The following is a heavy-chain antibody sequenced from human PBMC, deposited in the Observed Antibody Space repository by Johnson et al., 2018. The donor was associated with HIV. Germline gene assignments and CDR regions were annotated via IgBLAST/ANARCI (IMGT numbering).Heavy chain of an antibody. V-gene: IGHV3-23*04. J-gene: IGHJ3*02. CDR2: ISGSGGST. CDR3: AKALRGHSSWSFDAFDI. Sequence: EVQLVESGGGLVQPGGSLRLSCAASGFTFSSYAMSWVRQAPGKGLEWVSAISGSGGSTYYADSVKGRFTISRDNSKNTLYLQMNSLRAEDTAVYYCAKALRGHSSWSFDAFDIWGQGTMVTVSS. CDR1: GFTFSSYA. D-gene: IGHD6-6*01.